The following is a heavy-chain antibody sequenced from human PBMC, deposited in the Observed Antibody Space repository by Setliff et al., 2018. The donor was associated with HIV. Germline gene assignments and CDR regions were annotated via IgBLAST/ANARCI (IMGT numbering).Heavy chain of an antibody. CDR3: ARDSSRGYLDWLSLKYYYSYYIDV. V-gene: IGHV3-11*04. CDR2: ISRSTNTI. CDR1: GLTFSDYY. D-gene: IGHD3-9*01. J-gene: IGHJ6*03. Sequence: LRLSCTASGLTFSDYYMSWIRQAPGKGLEWVSYISRSTNTIYYADSMKGRFIISRDNAKNSLYLQMNSLRAEDTAVYYCARDSSRGYLDWLSLKYYYSYYIDVWGKGTTVTVSS.